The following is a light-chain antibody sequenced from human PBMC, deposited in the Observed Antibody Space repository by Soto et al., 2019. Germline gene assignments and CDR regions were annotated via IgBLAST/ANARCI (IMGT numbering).Light chain of an antibody. CDR1: SSDVGRYNY. Sequence: QSALTQPASVSGSPGQSITISCTGTSSDVGRYNYVSWYQQHPGKAPRLMIYDVTNRPSGVSSRVSGSKSGNTASLTISGLQVEDEADYYCSSYSSSWTYVFGTGTKVTVL. V-gene: IGLV2-14*03. CDR2: DVT. CDR3: SSYSSSWTYV. J-gene: IGLJ1*01.